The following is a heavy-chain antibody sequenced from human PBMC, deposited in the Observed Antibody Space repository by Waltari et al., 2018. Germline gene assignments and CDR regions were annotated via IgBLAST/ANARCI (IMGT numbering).Heavy chain of an antibody. V-gene: IGHV3-7*01. D-gene: IGHD2-8*01. CDR2: TKSDGSEK. J-gene: IGHJ4*02. CDR1: GFPFSRYW. CDR3: ATEEWYRFDY. Sequence: EVQLVESGGALVQPGGSLRLSCAASGFPFSRYWMIWVRHAPGKGLEWVANTKSDGSEKYYADSVKGRFTISRDNAKNSLYLQMNSLRVEDTAVYYCATEEWYRFDYWGQGTLVTVSS.